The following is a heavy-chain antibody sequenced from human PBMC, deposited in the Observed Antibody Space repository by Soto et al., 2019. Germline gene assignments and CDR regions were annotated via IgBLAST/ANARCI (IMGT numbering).Heavy chain of an antibody. CDR1: GYTFTGYY. CDR3: ARAVAGTSTYFDY. J-gene: IGHJ4*02. V-gene: IGHV1-2*02. CDR2: INPNSGGT. D-gene: IGHD6-19*01. Sequence: ASVKVSCKASGYTFTGYYMHWVRQAPGQGLEWMGWINPNSGGTNYAQKFQGRVTMTRDTSISTAYMELSRLRSDDTAVYYCARAVAGTSTYFDYWGQGTLVTVSS.